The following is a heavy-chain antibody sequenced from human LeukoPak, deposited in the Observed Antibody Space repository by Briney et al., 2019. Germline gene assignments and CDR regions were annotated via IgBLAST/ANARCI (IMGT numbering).Heavy chain of an antibody. CDR1: GGSFSGYY. D-gene: IGHD4-17*01. J-gene: IGHJ4*02. Sequence: SETLSLTCAVYGGSFSGYYWSWIRQPAGKGLEWIGRIYTSGSTNYNPSLKSRVTMSVDTSKNQFSLKLSSVTAADTAVYYCARIDYGDYVFDYWGQGTLVTVSS. V-gene: IGHV4-59*10. CDR2: IYTSGST. CDR3: ARIDYGDYVFDY.